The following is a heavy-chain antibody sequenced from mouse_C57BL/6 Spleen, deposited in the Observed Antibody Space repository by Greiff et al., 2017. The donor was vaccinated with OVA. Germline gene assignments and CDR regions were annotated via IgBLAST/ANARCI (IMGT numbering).Heavy chain of an antibody. V-gene: IGHV5-4*01. J-gene: IGHJ3*01. D-gene: IGHD3-2*02. Sequence: EVKLVESGGGLVKPGGSLKLSCAASGFTFSSYAMPWVRQTPEQRLEWVATISDGGSYTYYPDNVKGRFTISRDNAKNNLYLQMSHLKSEDTAMYYCARDSSGYAWFAYWGQGTLVTVSA. CDR1: GFTFSSYA. CDR3: ARDSSGYAWFAY. CDR2: ISDGGSYT.